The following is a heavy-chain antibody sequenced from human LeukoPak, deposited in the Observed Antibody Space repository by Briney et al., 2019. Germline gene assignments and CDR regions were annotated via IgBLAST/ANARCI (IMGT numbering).Heavy chain of an antibody. D-gene: IGHD2-2*02. Sequence: ASVKVSCKASGYTFTGDYMHWVRQAPGQGLEWMGWINPNSGGTNYAQKFQGRVTMTRDTSINTTHMELSSLRSDDTAVYYCARYHGVIPTPTPGKRIDPWGQGTLVTVSS. V-gene: IGHV1-2*02. CDR1: GYTFTGDY. CDR3: ARYHGVIPTPTPGKRIDP. J-gene: IGHJ5*02. CDR2: INPNSGGT.